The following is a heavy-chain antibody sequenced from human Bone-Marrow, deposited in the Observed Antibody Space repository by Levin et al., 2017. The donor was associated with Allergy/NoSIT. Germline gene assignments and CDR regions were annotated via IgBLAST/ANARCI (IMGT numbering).Heavy chain of an antibody. D-gene: IGHD3-16*01. CDR3: ARDGGLIDY. CDR2: ISKDAVTI. CDR1: GFTFSDYY. Sequence: GESLKISCEASGFTFSDYYMSWIRQAPGKGMEWIAYISKDAVTIYYADSVRGRFTIFRDNAEHSVYLEMNSLRADDTGVYYCARDGGLIDYWGQGTLVTVAS. V-gene: IGHV3-11*01. J-gene: IGHJ4*02.